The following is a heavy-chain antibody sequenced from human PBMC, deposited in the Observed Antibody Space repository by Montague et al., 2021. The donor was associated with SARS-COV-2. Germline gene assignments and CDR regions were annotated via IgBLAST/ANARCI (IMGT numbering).Heavy chain of an antibody. Sequence: SLRLSCAASGFTFSSYAMSWVRQAPGKGLEWVSGITGSGASTYYADSVKGRFTISRDNSKNTLYLQMSSLRAEDTAVYYCAKASSSGFRESDCWGQGTLVTVSS. J-gene: IGHJ4*02. V-gene: IGHV3-23*01. D-gene: IGHD3-10*01. CDR3: AKASSSGFRESDC. CDR2: ITGSGAST. CDR1: GFTFSSYA.